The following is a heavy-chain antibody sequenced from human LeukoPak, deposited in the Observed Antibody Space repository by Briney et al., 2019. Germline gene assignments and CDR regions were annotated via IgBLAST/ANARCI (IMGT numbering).Heavy chain of an antibody. J-gene: IGHJ4*02. Sequence: GGSLRLSCAASGFTFSSYAMNWVRQAPGKGLEWVSAISGSGGSTYYADSVKGRFTISRDNSKNTLYLQMNSLRAEDTAVYYCAKDAGDCSSTSCRTFDYWGQGTLVTVSS. V-gene: IGHV3-23*01. CDR3: AKDAGDCSSTSCRTFDY. D-gene: IGHD2-2*01. CDR2: ISGSGGST. CDR1: GFTFSSYA.